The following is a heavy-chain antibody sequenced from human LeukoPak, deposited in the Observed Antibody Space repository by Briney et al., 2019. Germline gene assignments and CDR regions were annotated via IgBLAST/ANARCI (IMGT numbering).Heavy chain of an antibody. CDR3: ARERDRKWIGYTYGLWFDP. V-gene: IGHV4-59*01. CDR2: VHYSGST. D-gene: IGHD5-12*01. CDR1: GGSISSYY. J-gene: IGHJ5*02. Sequence: SETLSLTCTVSGGSISSYYWSWIRQPPGKGLEWIGYVHYSGSTNYNPSLKSRVTISVDTSKNQFSLKLSSVTAADTAVYYCARERDRKWIGYTYGLWFDPWGQGTLVTVSS.